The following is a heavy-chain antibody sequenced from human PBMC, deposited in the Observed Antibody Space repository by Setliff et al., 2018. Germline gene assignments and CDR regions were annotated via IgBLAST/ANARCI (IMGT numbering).Heavy chain of an antibody. Sequence: GGSLRLSCAASGFSFNSYSMNWVRQAPGKGLEWVSYMSHTSMIYYADSVKGRFTISRDSAKNSLYLQLNSLRAEDTAMYYCARDHCSGGSCYWFDPWGQGTLVTVSS. CDR2: MSHTSMI. D-gene: IGHD2-15*01. V-gene: IGHV3-48*01. CDR1: GFSFNSYS. CDR3: ARDHCSGGSCYWFDP. J-gene: IGHJ5*02.